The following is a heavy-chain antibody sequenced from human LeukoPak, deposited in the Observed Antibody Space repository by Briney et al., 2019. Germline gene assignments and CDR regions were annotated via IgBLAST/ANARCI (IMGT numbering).Heavy chain of an antibody. Sequence: ASVKVSCKASGYTFSDYYLHWVRQAPGQGLQWMGWINPNSGGTSYAQRFQGRVTMTRDTSISTAYMELNRLRSDDTAVYYCARESPLGYSSGLYNWFDPWGQGTLVTVSS. CDR1: GYTFSDYY. V-gene: IGHV1-2*02. J-gene: IGHJ5*02. CDR2: INPNSGGT. D-gene: IGHD6-19*01. CDR3: ARESPLGYSSGLYNWFDP.